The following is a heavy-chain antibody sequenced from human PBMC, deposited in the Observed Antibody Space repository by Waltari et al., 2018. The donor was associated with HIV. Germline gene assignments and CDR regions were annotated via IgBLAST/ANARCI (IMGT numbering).Heavy chain of an antibody. J-gene: IGHJ6*02. V-gene: IGHV3-23*01. CDR3: TKRAEAYSSNGAYGMDV. D-gene: IGHD6-13*01. CDR1: GFTFSSYA. CDR2: ISANSATI. Sequence: EVQLLESGGGLVQPGGSLRLSCAASGFTFSSYAMNWVRQAPGKGREWVSAISANSATIKYADSVKGRFTISRDNSKNTLYLQMKSLRAEDTAVYYCTKRAEAYSSNGAYGMDVWGQGTTVTVS.